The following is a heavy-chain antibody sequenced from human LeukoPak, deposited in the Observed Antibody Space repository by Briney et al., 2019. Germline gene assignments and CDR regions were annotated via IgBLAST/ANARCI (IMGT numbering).Heavy chain of an antibody. D-gene: IGHD1-1*01. V-gene: IGHV3-23*01. J-gene: IGHJ4*02. Sequence: GGSLRLSCAASGFTLSSYAMSWVRQAPGKGLEWVSSSSGSGGTTYYADSVEGRFTISRANSKNTLYLQMNSLRAEDTAVYYCARDGTTGTPDFDYWGQGTLVTVSS. CDR1: GFTLSSYA. CDR2: SSGSGGTT. CDR3: ARDGTTGTPDFDY.